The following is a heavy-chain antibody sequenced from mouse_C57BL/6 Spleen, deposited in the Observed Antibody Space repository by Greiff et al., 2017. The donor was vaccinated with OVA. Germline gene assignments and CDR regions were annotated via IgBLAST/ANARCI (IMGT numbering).Heavy chain of an antibody. CDR2: IDPNSGGT. J-gene: IGHJ4*01. V-gene: IGHV1-72*01. D-gene: IGHD2-4*01. CDR3: ARGEDDYDYYAMDY. Sequence: QVQLKQSGAELVKPGASVKLSCKASGYTFTSYWMHWVKQRPGRGLEWIGRIDPNSGGTKYNEKFKSKATLTVDKPSSTAYMQLSSLTSEDSAVYYCARGEDDYDYYAMDYWGQGTSVTVSS. CDR1: GYTFTSYW.